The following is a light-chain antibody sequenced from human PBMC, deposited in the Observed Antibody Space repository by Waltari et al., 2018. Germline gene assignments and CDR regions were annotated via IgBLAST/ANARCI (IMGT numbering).Light chain of an antibody. CDR1: QALFYTSNNNNY. Sequence: IVMTQSTDSLAVSLGERATINCKSSQALFYTSNNNNYLAWYQQKPGQPPKLLIHWASTRESGVPDRFSGSGSGTDFTLTISSLQAEDVAVYYCQQYYKSPLTFGQGTRLEIK. J-gene: IGKJ5*01. CDR2: WAS. CDR3: QQYYKSPLT. V-gene: IGKV4-1*01.